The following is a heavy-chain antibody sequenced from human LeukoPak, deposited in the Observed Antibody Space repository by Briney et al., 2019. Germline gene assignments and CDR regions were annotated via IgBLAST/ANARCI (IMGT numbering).Heavy chain of an antibody. V-gene: IGHV3-23*01. J-gene: IGHJ4*02. D-gene: IGHD5-18*01. CDR2: ISGSGGST. CDR3: AKSHSYGSYTNFDY. CDR1: GFTFSSYA. Sequence: GGSLRLSCAASGFTFSSYAMSWVRQAPGKGLEWVSAISGSGGSTYYADSVKGRFTISRDNSENTLYLQMNSLRAEDTAVYYCAKSHSYGSYTNFDYWGQGTLVTVSS.